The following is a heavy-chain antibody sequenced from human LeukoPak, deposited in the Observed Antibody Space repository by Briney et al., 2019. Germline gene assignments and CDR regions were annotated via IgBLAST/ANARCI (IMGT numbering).Heavy chain of an antibody. CDR2: INPSGGST. V-gene: IGHV1-46*01. J-gene: IGHJ4*02. D-gene: IGHD4-17*01. CDR1: GYTFTSYG. CDR3: ARDSYGDYDY. Sequence: ASVKVSCKASGYTFTSYGISWVRQAPGQGLEWMGIINPSGGSTSYAQKFQGRVTMTRDTSTSTVYMELSSLRSEDTAVYYCARDSYGDYDYWGQGTLVTVSS.